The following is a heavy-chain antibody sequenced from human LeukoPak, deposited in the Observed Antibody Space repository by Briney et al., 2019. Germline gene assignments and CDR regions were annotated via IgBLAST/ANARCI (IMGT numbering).Heavy chain of an antibody. J-gene: IGHJ4*02. CDR2: IYYSGST. V-gene: IGHV4-59*01. CDR1: GGSIRSYY. Sequence: SETLSLTCTVSGGSIRSYYWSWIRHPPGKGLEWIGYIYYSGSTNSNPSRKSRVTISVDTSKNQFSLRLSSVAAADTAVYYCAFGSGYYYWGQGTLVTVSS. CDR3: AFGSGYYY. D-gene: IGHD3-22*01.